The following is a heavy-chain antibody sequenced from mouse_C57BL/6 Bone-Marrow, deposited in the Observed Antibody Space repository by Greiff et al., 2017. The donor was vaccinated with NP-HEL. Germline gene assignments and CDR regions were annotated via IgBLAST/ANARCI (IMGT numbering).Heavy chain of an antibody. CDR1: GFTFSSYA. CDR2: ISDGGSYT. J-gene: IGHJ3*01. D-gene: IGHD2-4*01. CDR3: ARDGYDYQAWFAY. V-gene: IGHV5-4*01. Sequence: EVHLVESGGGLVKPGGSLKLSCAASGFTFSSYAMSWVRQTPEKRLEWVATISDGGSYTYYPDNVKGRFTISRDNAKNNLYLQMSHLKSEDTAMYYCARDGYDYQAWFAYWGQGTLVTVSA.